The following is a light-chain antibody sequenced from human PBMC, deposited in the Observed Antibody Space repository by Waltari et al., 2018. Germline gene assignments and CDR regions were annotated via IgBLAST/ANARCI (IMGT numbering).Light chain of an antibody. CDR3: QHRRNWPWT. J-gene: IGKJ1*01. CDR1: QSVSNL. CDR2: DAS. V-gene: IGKV3-11*01. Sequence: EIVLTQSPATLSLSPGERATLSCRASQSVSNLLGWYQQKPGQAPRLLIYDASNRATGIPARVSGSGSGTDCTLTISSLEPEDVAIYYCQHRRNWPWTFGQGTRVEIK.